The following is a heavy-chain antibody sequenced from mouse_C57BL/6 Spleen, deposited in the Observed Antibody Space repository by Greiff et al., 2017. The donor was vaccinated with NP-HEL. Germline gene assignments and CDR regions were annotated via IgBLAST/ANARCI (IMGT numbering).Heavy chain of an antibody. J-gene: IGHJ4*01. D-gene: IGHD1-1*01. Sequence: VNVVESGAELVKPGASVKLSCKASGYTFTSYWMHWVKQRPGRGLEWIGRIDPNSGGTKYNEKFKSKATLTVDKPSSTAYMQLSSLTSEDSAVYYCARHGSSSYYAMDYWGQGTSVTVSS. CDR3: ARHGSSSYYAMDY. CDR1: GYTFTSYW. CDR2: IDPNSGGT. V-gene: IGHV1-72*01.